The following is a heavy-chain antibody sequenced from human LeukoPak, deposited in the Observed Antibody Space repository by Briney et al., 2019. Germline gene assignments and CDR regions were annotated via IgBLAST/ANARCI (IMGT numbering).Heavy chain of an antibody. D-gene: IGHD6-13*01. V-gene: IGHV4-39*01. CDR1: GGSISSSSYY. J-gene: IGHJ6*03. CDR2: IYYSGTA. CDR3: ARVAAARYYYYMDV. Sequence: SETLSLTCTVSGGSISSSSYYWGWIRQPPGKGLEWIGSIYYSGTAYYSPSLKSRVTISVDTSMNQFSLRLSSVTAADTAVFYCARVAAARYYYYMDVWGKGTTVTVSS.